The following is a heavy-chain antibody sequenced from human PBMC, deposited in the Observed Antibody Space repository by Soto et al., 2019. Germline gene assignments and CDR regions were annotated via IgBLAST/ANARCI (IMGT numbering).Heavy chain of an antibody. CDR2: IYYSGST. D-gene: IGHD2-21*01. J-gene: IGHJ5*02. V-gene: IGHV4-59*08. CDR3: ARTTPRILFDP. Sequence: PPETLSLTCNVSGGSISTYYRSWIRQPPWKGLEWIGYIYYSGSTNYNPSLKSRVTISVDTSKNQFSLKLSSVTAADTAVYYWARTTPRILFDPWGQGTLVTVSS. CDR1: GGSISTYY.